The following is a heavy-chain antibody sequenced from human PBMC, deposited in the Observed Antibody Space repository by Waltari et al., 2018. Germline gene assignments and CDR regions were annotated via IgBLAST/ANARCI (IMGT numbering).Heavy chain of an antibody. V-gene: IGHV4-34*01. D-gene: IGHD2-2*01. J-gene: IGHJ4*02. CDR3: ARETGGCSSTSCPVDY. CDR2: INHSGST. Sequence: QVQLQQWGAGLFKPSETLSLTCAVYGGSFSGYYWSWFRPPPGKGLEWIGEINHSGSTNYNPSLKNPVTISVDTSKNQFSLKLSSVTAADTAVYYCARETGGCSSTSCPVDYWGQGTLVTVSS. CDR1: GGSFSGYY.